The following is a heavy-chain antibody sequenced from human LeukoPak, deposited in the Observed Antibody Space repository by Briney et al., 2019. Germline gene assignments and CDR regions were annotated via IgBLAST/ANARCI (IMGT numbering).Heavy chain of an antibody. CDR1: GGSISSYY. J-gene: IGHJ6*02. Sequence: SETLSLTCTVSGGSISSYYWSWIRQPPGKGLEWIGYIYYSGSTYYNPSLKSRLIISVDTSKNQFSLKLSSVTAADTAVYYCAREDMKYYGMDVWGQGTTVTVSS. V-gene: IGHV4-59*12. CDR3: AREDMKYYGMDV. CDR2: IYYSGST.